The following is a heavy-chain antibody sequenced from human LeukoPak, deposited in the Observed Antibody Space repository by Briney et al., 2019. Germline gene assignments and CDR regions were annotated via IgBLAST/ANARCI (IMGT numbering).Heavy chain of an antibody. V-gene: IGHV1-2*02. CDR1: GYTFTGYY. CDR3: ARGVAARHYYFDY. CDR2: INPNSGGT. Sequence: ASVKVSSKASGYTFTGYYMHWVRQAPGQGLEWMGWINPNSGGTNYAQKFQGRVTMTRDTSISTAYMELSRLRSDDTAVYYCARGVAARHYYFDYWGQGTLVTVSS. D-gene: IGHD6-6*01. J-gene: IGHJ4*02.